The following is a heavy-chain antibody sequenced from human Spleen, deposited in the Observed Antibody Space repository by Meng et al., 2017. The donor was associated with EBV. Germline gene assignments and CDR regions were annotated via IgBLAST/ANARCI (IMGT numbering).Heavy chain of an antibody. CDR1: GGSFGDSY. J-gene: IGHJ4*02. D-gene: IGHD2-15*01. CDR2: INHSGST. CDR3: SSLSDSGFY. Sequence: VQLQKRGAGMLKPSETLSLTCAVYGGSFGDSYWTWIRQPPGKGLEWIGEINHSGSTNHSPSLKSRVTISVDSSKTQFSLKLTSVTAADTAVYYCSSLSDSGFYWGQGTLVTVSS. V-gene: IGHV4-34*02.